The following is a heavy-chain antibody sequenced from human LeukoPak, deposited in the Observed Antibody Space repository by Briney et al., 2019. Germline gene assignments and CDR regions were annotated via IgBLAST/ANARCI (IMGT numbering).Heavy chain of an antibody. V-gene: IGHV4-31*03. CDR3: ARDRRDRPRAFEI. D-gene: IGHD3-22*01. CDR1: GGSISSGGNC. J-gene: IGHJ3*02. Sequence: SETLSLTCTVSGGSISSGGNCWSWIRQHPGKGLEWIGYIYHSGSTYYNPSLKSRVTISVDTSKNQFSLKLSSVTAADTAVYYCARDRRDRPRAFEIWGQGTMVTVSS. CDR2: IYHSGST.